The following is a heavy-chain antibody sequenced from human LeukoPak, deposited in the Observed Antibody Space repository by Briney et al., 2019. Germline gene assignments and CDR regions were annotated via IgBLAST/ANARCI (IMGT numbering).Heavy chain of an antibody. CDR3: ARPGAAGLRWHGLDI. J-gene: IGHJ3*02. CDR2: IIPIFGTA. CDR1: GGTFSNYA. Sequence: SVKVSCKASGGTFSNYAINWVRQAPGQGLEWMGGIIPIFGTANYAQKFQGRVTINADESTSTAYMEVSSLRSEDTAVYYCARPGAAGLRWHGLDIWGQGTMVTVSS. V-gene: IGHV1-69*13. D-gene: IGHD6-13*01.